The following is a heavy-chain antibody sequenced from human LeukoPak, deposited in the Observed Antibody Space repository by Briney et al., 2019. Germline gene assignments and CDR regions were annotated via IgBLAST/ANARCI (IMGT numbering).Heavy chain of an antibody. V-gene: IGHV3-7*01. CDR3: ARDLRSTRPSAFDY. Sequence: PGGSLRLSCAASGFTFSSHWMSWVRQAPGKGLEWVANIKQDGSEKYYVDSVKGRSTISRDNAKNSLYLQMNSLRAEDTAVYYCARDLRSTRPSAFDYGGQGTLVTASS. D-gene: IGHD6-6*01. CDR1: GFTFSSHW. CDR2: IKQDGSEK. J-gene: IGHJ4*02.